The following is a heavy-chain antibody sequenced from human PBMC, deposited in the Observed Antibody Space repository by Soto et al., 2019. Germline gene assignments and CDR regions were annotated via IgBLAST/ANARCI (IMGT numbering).Heavy chain of an antibody. J-gene: IGHJ6*02. CDR2: LSSEGKNE. D-gene: IGHD1-1*01. CDR1: GLILSNYA. CDR3: ARPTTTIPYYYFYGLDV. Sequence: PGGSLRLSCTASGLILSNYAIHWVRQAPGKGLEGVAVLSSEGKNEYYADSVKGRFAISRDNSKNTLFLQMDSLRPEDTAVYFCARPTTTIPYYYFYGLDVWGQGTTVTVSS. V-gene: IGHV3-30*09.